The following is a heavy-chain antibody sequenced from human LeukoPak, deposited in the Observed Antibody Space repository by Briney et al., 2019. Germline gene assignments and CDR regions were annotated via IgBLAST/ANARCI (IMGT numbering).Heavy chain of an antibody. Sequence: GGSLRLSCAASGFTFSSYAMSWVRQAPGKGLEWVSAISGSGGSTYYADSVKGRFTISRDNSKNTLYLQMNSLRAEDTAVYYCAKSKSHSGYDPHRYYYYYYGMDVWGQGTTVTVSS. CDR3: AKSKSHSGYDPHRYYYYYYGMDV. V-gene: IGHV3-23*01. CDR2: ISGSGGST. CDR1: GFTFSSYA. D-gene: IGHD5-12*01. J-gene: IGHJ6*02.